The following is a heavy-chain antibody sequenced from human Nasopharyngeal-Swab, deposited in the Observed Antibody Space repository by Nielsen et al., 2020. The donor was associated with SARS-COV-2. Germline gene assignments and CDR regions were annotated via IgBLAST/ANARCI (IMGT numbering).Heavy chain of an antibody. D-gene: IGHD3-9*01. CDR2: IRSSGNTI. Sequence: SLKFSCAASGFTFSDYYMKWIRHAPGQRLEWVSYIRSSGNTIYYADSVQGRFIISRDNAKNSLNLQMNSLRVEDTAVYYWAKDRCFDRPNPSGTWGQGTLVTVSS. J-gene: IGHJ4*02. CDR3: AKDRCFDRPNPSGT. CDR1: GFTFSDYY. V-gene: IGHV3-11*01.